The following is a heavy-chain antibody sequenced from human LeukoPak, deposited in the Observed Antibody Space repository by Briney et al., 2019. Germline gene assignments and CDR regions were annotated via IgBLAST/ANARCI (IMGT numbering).Heavy chain of an antibody. CDR3: ARGVGDYGKDY. D-gene: IGHD4-17*01. CDR1: GYTFTSYG. Sequence: GGSVKVSCKASGYTFTSYGISWVRQAPGQGLEWMGWISAYNGKTNYAHTLQGKVTMTTDTSKSTAYMELRSLRSDDTAVYYCARGVGDYGKDYWGQRTLVTVSS. V-gene: IGHV1-18*04. J-gene: IGHJ4*02. CDR2: ISAYNGKT.